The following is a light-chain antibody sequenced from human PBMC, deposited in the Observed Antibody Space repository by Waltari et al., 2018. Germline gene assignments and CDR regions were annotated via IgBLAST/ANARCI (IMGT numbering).Light chain of an antibody. V-gene: IGLV2-23*02. CDR3: CSYVQKDIWL. J-gene: IGLJ3*02. CDR2: EVI. Sequence: QSALTQPASVSGAPGQSITLSCTGTTGDGGNSNFVSWYQHHPGKVPKLIIYEVIKRPSGISDRFTGSKSGNTASLSISGLQAEDEADYYCCSYVQKDIWLFGGGTKVTVL. CDR1: TGDGGNSNF.